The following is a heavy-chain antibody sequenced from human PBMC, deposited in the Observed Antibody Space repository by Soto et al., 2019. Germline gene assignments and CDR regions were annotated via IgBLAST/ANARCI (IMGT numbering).Heavy chain of an antibody. Sequence: QVQLVESGGGVVQPGRSLRLSCAASGFTFSTHAMHWVRQAPGKGLECVAIVSFDGSNKYYADSVKGRFTISRDNSKNTLYLQMSGLTPEDTAFYYCARDQTGITTAGGGRIDHSGQGTLVTVSS. D-gene: IGHD6-13*01. V-gene: IGHV3-30-3*01. CDR1: GFTFSTHA. CDR3: ARDQTGITTAGGGRIDH. CDR2: VSFDGSNK. J-gene: IGHJ4*02.